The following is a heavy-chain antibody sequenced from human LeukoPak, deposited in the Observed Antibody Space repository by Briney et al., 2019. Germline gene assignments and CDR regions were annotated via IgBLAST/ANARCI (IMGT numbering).Heavy chain of an antibody. J-gene: IGHJ4*02. V-gene: IGHV4-59*08. CDR1: GDSISGYY. D-gene: IGHD3-3*01. CDR2: IYYSGST. CDR3: ARHVFSYGGVEYYFDS. Sequence: PSETLSLTCAVSGDSISGYYWSWIRQPPGKGLEWIGYIYYSGSTNYNPSLKSRVTISVDTSKNQFSLILSSVTAADTAVYYCARHVFSYGGVEYYFDSWGRGTLVTVSS.